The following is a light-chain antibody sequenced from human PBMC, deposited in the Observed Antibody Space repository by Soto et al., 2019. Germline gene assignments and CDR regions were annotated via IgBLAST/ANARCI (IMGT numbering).Light chain of an antibody. J-gene: IGLJ1*01. CDR2: SNA. Sequence: QSVLTQPPPVSGAPGQRVTISCTGSGSSIGTGYDVHWYQQLPGTAPKLLIYSNANRPSGVPDRFSGSKSGTSASLAITGLQAEDEADYYCQSYDSSLSSYVFGTGTKVTVL. CDR1: GSSIGTGYD. V-gene: IGLV1-40*01. CDR3: QSYDSSLSSYV.